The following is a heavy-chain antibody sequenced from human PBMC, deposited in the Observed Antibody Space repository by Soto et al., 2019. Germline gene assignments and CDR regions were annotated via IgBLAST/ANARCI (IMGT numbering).Heavy chain of an antibody. CDR1: GFTFSSYW. CDR3: ARGGIVVVVAATDAFDI. J-gene: IGHJ3*02. D-gene: IGHD2-15*01. CDR2: IKQDGSEK. Sequence: EVQLVESGGGLVQPGGSLRLSCAASGFTFSSYWMSWVRQAPGKGLEWVANIKQDGSEKYYVDSVKGRFTISRDNAKNSLYLQMNSLRAEDTAVYYCARGGIVVVVAATDAFDIWSQGTMVTVSS. V-gene: IGHV3-7*03.